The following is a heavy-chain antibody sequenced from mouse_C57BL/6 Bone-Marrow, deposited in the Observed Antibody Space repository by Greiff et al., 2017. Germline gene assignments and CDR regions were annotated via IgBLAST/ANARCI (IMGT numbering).Heavy chain of an antibody. CDR1: GYSITSGYY. Sequence: EVKLVESGPGLVKPSQSLSLTCSVTGYSITSGYYWNWIRQFPGNKLEWMGYISYDGSNNYNPSLKNRISITRDTSKNQFFLKLNSVTTEDTATYYCARRFDVWGTGTTVTVSS. CDR3: ARRFDV. V-gene: IGHV3-6*01. J-gene: IGHJ1*03. CDR2: ISYDGSN.